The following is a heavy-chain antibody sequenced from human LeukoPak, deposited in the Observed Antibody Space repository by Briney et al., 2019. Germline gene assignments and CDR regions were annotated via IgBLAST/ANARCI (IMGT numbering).Heavy chain of an antibody. Sequence: GGSLRLSCAASGFTFTNYVMTWFRQAPGKGLEWVSAISGSGGSTYYADSVKGRFTVSRDNSKNTVYLQMNSLRAEDTAVYYCARGNWNKLEVFDYWGQGTLVTVSS. J-gene: IGHJ4*02. CDR3: ARGNWNKLEVFDY. D-gene: IGHD1/OR15-1a*01. V-gene: IGHV3-23*01. CDR2: ISGSGGST. CDR1: GFTFTNYV.